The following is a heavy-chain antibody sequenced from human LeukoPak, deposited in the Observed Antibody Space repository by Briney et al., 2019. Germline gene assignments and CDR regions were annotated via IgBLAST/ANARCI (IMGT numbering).Heavy chain of an antibody. Sequence: GGSLRLSRAASGLTLSGYSLNWVRQAPGKGMEWVSSISSGSGYIYYADSVKGRFTISRDNAKTSLYLQINSLIAEDTAVYYCARDGEGTSLSFFDYWGPGTLVTVSA. CDR3: ARDGEGTSLSFFDY. J-gene: IGHJ4*02. CDR1: GLTLSGYS. D-gene: IGHD3-10*01. V-gene: IGHV3-21*01. CDR2: ISSGSGYI.